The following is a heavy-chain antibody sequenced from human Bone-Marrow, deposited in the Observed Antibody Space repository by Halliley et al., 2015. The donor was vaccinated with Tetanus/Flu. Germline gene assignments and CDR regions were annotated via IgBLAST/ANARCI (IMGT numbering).Heavy chain of an antibody. V-gene: IGHV3-33*01. D-gene: IGHD6-19*01. J-gene: IGHJ4*02. Sequence: GSNKYYADPVKGRFTISRDNSKNTLYLQMNGLRAEDTAVYYCARDGRYSSGWYPFDYWGQGTLVTVSS. CDR2: GSNK. CDR3: ARDGRYSSGWYPFDY.